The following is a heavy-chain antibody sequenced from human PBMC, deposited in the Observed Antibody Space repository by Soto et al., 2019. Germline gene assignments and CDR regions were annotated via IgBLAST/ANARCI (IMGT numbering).Heavy chain of an antibody. D-gene: IGHD3-3*01. V-gene: IGHV1-2*02. CDR2: INPATGAA. CDR1: GYPVTAYY. CDR3: SRGGGVGVAGSAAFDM. Sequence: QLHLVQSGAVVKKPGASVTVSCSASGYPVTAYYMHWVRQAPGRGLEWMGGINPATGAAKYTQRFQGRVTMARDTATSTVFMDLSGLTSGGTAVFYLSRGGGVGVAGSAAFDMWGQGTLVTVSS. J-gene: IGHJ3*02.